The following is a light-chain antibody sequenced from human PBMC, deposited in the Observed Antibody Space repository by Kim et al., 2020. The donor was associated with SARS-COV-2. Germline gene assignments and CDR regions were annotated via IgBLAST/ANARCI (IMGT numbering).Light chain of an antibody. CDR1: QSVGGW. J-gene: IGKJ1*01. Sequence: ASVGDRVTITCRASQSVGGWLNWYQQRPGKAPHLLIYRTSTLQTGVPPRFSGSASGTDFTLTINTLQPEDFATYYCQQSYNFPRTFGQGTKVDIK. CDR2: RTS. V-gene: IGKV1-39*01. CDR3: QQSYNFPRT.